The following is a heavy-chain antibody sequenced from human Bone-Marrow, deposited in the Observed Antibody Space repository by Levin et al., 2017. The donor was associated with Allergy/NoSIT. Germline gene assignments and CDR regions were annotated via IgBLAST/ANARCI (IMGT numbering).Heavy chain of an antibody. CDR2: IGGSGIDS. D-gene: IGHD1-26*01. J-gene: IGHJ6*01. CDR1: GFTFNKYG. CDR3: AKDPMWDRYNFDMDV. Sequence: GGSLRLSCTASGFTFNKYGLTWVRQAPGKGLEWVASIGGSGIDSNYADSVRGRFTTTRDMNMIFLQMNSLRVEDTAIYYCAKDPMWDRYNFDMDVWGQGTSVIVSS. V-gene: IGHV3-23*01.